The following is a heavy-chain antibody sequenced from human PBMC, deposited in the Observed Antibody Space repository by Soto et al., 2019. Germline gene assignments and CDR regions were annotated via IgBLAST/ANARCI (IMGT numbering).Heavy chain of an antibody. D-gene: IGHD2-8*01. J-gene: IGHJ3*02. CDR1: GGTFSSYA. CDR2: IIPIFGTA. V-gene: IGHV1-69*13. CDR3: ARESYCTNGVCYYDAFDI. Sequence: ASVKVSCKASGGTFSSYAISWVRQAPGQGLEWMGGIIPIFGTANYAQKFQGRVTITADESTSTAYMELSSLRSEDTAVYYCARESYCTNGVCYYDAFDIWGQGTMVTVSS.